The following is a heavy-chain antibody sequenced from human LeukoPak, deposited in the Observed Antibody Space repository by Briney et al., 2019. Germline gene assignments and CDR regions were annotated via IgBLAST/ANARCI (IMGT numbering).Heavy chain of an antibody. J-gene: IGHJ4*02. V-gene: IGHV3-74*01. CDR3: ARESTEVIPGY. D-gene: IGHD4-23*01. CDR2: INSDGSST. Sequence: GGSLRLSCAASGFTFSSYWMHWVRQAPGKGLVWVSRINSDGSSTSYADSVKGRFTISRDNAKNTLYLQMNTLRAEDTAVYYCARESTEVIPGYWGQGTLVTVSS. CDR1: GFTFSSYW.